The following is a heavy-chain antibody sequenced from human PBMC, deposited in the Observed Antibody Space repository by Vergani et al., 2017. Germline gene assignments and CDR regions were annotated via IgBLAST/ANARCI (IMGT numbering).Heavy chain of an antibody. V-gene: IGHV4-39*01. Sequence: QLHLQESGPGLVKPSETLSLTCTVSGSSIPSSSYYLGWIRQPPGKGLEWIGNIYHSGGAYYNPSLKGRVTISVDTSKNQFSLEVTSVTAADTAIYFCARTESFILRYFHWALWGQGTLVTVSS. CDR1: GSSIPSSSYY. CDR2: IYHSGGA. J-gene: IGHJ4*02. CDR3: ARTESFILRYFHWAL. D-gene: IGHD3-9*01.